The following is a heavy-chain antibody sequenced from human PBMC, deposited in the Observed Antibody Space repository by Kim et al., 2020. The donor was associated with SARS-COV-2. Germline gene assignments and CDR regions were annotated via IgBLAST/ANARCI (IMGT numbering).Heavy chain of an antibody. J-gene: IGHJ4*02. CDR3: AREGSSGWYYFDY. D-gene: IGHD6-19*01. Sequence: AQKFQGRVTMTRDTSISTAYMELSRLRSDDTAVYYCAREGSSGWYYFDYWGQGTLVTVSS. V-gene: IGHV1-2*02.